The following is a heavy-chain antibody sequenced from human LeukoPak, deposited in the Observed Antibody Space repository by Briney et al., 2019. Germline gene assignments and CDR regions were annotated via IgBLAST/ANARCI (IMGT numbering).Heavy chain of an antibody. CDR2: IYYGGSI. J-gene: IGHJ4*02. V-gene: IGHV4-39*02. CDR3: ARRKDFWSGLINF. D-gene: IGHD3-3*01. CDR1: GGSISSSSYY. Sequence: SETLSLTCTVSGGSISSSSYYWGWIRQPPGLGLEWIGSIYYGGSIYYHPSLKSRVTISVDTSQNHFSLKLSSVTAADTAVYYCARRKDFWSGLINFWGQGTLVTVSS.